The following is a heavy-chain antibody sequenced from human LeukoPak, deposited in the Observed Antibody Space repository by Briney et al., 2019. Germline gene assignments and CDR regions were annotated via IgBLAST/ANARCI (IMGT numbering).Heavy chain of an antibody. Sequence: PGGSLRLSCAASGLTFSSYWMHWVRQAPGKGLEWVSGINWNGGSTGYADSVKGRFTISRDNSKNTLYLQMNSLRAEDTAVYYCAKGKQLGDFWGQGTLVAVSS. J-gene: IGHJ4*02. V-gene: IGHV3-23*01. CDR2: INWNGGST. D-gene: IGHD6-13*01. CDR1: GLTFSSYW. CDR3: AKGKQLGDF.